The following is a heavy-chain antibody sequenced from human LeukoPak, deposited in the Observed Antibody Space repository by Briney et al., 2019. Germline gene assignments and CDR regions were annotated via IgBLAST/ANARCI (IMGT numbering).Heavy chain of an antibody. CDR1: GFTFSSYG. V-gene: IGHV3-30*18. Sequence: PGGSLRLSCAASGFTFSSYGLHWVRQAPVKGLEWVAVISYDGSNKYYADSVKGRFTISRDNSKNTLYLQMNGLRAEDTAVYYCGKAYYDILTGYYKPVDYWGQGTLVTVSS. J-gene: IGHJ4*02. CDR2: ISYDGSNK. D-gene: IGHD3-9*01. CDR3: GKAYYDILTGYYKPVDY.